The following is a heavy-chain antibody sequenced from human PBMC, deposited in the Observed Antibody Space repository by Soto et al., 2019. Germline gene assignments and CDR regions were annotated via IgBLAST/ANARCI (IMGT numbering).Heavy chain of an antibody. V-gene: IGHV1-24*01. CDR2: FDPEDGET. CDR1: GYTLTELS. D-gene: IGHD3-22*01. J-gene: IGHJ4*02. Sequence: ASVKVSCKVSGYTLTELSMHWVRQAPGKGLEWMGGFDPEDGETIYAQKFQGRVTMTEDTSTDTAYMELSSLRSEDTAVYYCATDLRYYYDSSGYYPYWGQGTLLTVSS. CDR3: ATDLRYYYDSSGYYPY.